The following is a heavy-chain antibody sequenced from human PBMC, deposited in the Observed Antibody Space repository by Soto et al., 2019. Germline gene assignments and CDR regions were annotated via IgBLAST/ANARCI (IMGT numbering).Heavy chain of an antibody. CDR1: GFTFSIFA. Sequence: GVSLRLSCAASGFTFSIFAMSWVRQSPGKGLEWVSTISGSGGSTYYADAVKGRFTISRDNSMGTLYLQMKSLRVEDTAIYYCAKEVSLGSTVDLGYWGQGALVTVSS. CDR3: AKEVSLGSTVDLGY. V-gene: IGHV3-23*01. D-gene: IGHD7-27*01. CDR2: ISGSGGST. J-gene: IGHJ4*02.